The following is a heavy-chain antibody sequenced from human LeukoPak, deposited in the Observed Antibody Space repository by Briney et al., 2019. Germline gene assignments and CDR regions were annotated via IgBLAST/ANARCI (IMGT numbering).Heavy chain of an antibody. CDR1: GGSISSSSYY. CDR3: ARGGLELSNWFDP. CDR2: IYYSGST. J-gene: IGHJ5*02. V-gene: IGHV4-39*07. Sequence: SETLSLTCTVSGGSISSSSYYWGWIRQPPGKGLEWIGSIYYSGSTYYNPSLKSRVTISVDTSKNQFSLKLSSVTAADTAVYYCARGGLELSNWFDPWGQGTLVTVSS. D-gene: IGHD1-7*01.